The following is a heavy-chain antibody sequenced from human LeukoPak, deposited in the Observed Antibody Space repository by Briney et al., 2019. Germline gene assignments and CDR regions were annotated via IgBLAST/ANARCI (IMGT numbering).Heavy chain of an antibody. CDR1: GFTFSSYG. V-gene: IGHV3-30*02. D-gene: IGHD2-2*01. J-gene: IGHJ3*02. Sequence: PGGSLRLSCAASGFTFSSYGMHWVRQAPGKGLEWVAFIRYDGSNKYYADSVKGRFTISRDNSKNTLYLQMNSLRAEDTAVYYCAKVLGCSSTSCYRFGAFDIWGQGTMVTVSS. CDR2: IRYDGSNK. CDR3: AKVLGCSSTSCYRFGAFDI.